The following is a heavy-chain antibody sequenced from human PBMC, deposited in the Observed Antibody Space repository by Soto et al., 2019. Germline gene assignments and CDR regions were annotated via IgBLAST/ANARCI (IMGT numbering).Heavy chain of an antibody. V-gene: IGHV1-2*02. J-gene: IGHJ4*02. CDR2: ISPKSGGT. CDR3: ARKPGYVSDWYYFDL. Sequence: ASVKVSCKASGYTFTGYYMHWVRQAPGQGFEWMGRISPKSGGTNYAQKFQGRVTMTWDTSLNTAYMELSSLMFEDTAVYYCARKPGYVSDWYYFDLWGQGTLVTVSS. CDR1: GYTFTGYY. D-gene: IGHD3-9*01.